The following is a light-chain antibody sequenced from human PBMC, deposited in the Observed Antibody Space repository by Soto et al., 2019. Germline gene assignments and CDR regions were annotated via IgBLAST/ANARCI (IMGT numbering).Light chain of an antibody. CDR1: QGISGR. Sequence: DIQMTQSRATLSASVGDRVTITCRASQGISGRLAWYQQKPGKAPNLLIYDVSNLESGVPSRFSGTGSGTEFTLTINSLQPDDFATYYCQQYNSYSTFGPGTKVEVK. CDR3: QQYNSYST. CDR2: DVS. J-gene: IGKJ1*01. V-gene: IGKV1-5*01.